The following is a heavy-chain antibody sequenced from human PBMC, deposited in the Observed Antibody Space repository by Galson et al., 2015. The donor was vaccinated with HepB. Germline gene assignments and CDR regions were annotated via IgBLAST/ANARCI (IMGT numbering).Heavy chain of an antibody. CDR1: GDSISTYY. J-gene: IGHJ5*02. V-gene: IGHV4-59*08. CDR2: IYYSGST. CDR3: ARSWDSSSLNWFDP. D-gene: IGHD6-13*01. Sequence: TLSLTCTVSGDSISTYYWSWIRQPPGKELEWIGYIYYSGSTNYNPSLKSRVTISVDTSKNQFSLKLTSVTAADTAVYYCARSWDSSSLNWFDPWGQGTLVTVSS.